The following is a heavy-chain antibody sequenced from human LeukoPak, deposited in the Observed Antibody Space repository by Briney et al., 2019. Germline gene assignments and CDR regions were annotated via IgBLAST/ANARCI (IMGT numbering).Heavy chain of an antibody. CDR1: GFTFSSYS. D-gene: IGHD2-2*01. Sequence: PGGSLRLSCAASGFTFSSYSMNWVRQAPGKGLEWVSSMSGSSSYIYYADSVKGRFTISRDNAKNSLYLQMNSLRAEDTAVYYCAKVRCSTSCYFDYWGQGTLVTVSS. CDR2: MSGSSSYI. V-gene: IGHV3-21*01. J-gene: IGHJ4*02. CDR3: AKVRCSTSCYFDY.